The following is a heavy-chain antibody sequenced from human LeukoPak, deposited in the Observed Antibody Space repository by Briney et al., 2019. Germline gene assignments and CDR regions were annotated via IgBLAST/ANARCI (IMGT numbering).Heavy chain of an antibody. CDR1: GFTLSSYA. CDR3: AKDLAMGIGDY. CDR2: ISGSGGST. Sequence: GGSLRLSCAASGFTLSSYAMSWVRQAPGKGLEWVSAISGSGGSTYYVDSVKGRFTISRDNSKNTLYLQMNSLRAEDTAVYYCAKDLAMGIGDYWGQGTLVTVSS. V-gene: IGHV3-23*01. D-gene: IGHD5-18*01. J-gene: IGHJ4*02.